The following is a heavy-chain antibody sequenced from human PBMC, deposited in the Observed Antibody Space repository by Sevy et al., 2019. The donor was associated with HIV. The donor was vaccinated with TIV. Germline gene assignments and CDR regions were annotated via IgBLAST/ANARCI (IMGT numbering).Heavy chain of an antibody. D-gene: IGHD6-25*01. V-gene: IGHV4-4*02. Sequence: SETLSLTCTVSGDSIISSRWWSWFRQSPGKGLEWIGDMYHRGTTNYSPSLQNRVIMSVDKSKNQCSLKLTSVTAADTAVYYCAAAAGTDILGYYFDSWGQGIPVTVSS. J-gene: IGHJ4*02. CDR1: GDSIISSRW. CDR3: AAAAGTDILGYYFDS. CDR2: MYHRGTT.